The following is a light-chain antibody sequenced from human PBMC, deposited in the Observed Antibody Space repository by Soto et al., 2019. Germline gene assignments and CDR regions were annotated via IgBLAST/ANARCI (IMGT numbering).Light chain of an antibody. CDR3: AAWDDSLKSVV. CDR2: RNN. CDR1: SPNIGSNF. V-gene: IGLV1-47*01. Sequence: QSVLTQPASASGTPGQRVAISCSGTSPNIGSNFAYWYQQLPGTAPKLLILRNNQRPSGVPDRFSGSKSGTSASLAISGLRSEDEADDYCAAWDDSLKSVVFGGGTKLTVL. J-gene: IGLJ2*01.